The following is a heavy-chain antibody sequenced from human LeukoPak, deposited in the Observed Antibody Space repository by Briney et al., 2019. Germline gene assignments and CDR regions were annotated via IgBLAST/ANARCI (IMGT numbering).Heavy chain of an antibody. D-gene: IGHD6-13*01. CDR3: ARVGYLAAAGLLDY. CDR1: GGSISSYY. J-gene: IGHJ4*02. CDR2: IYYSGST. Sequence: SETLSLTCTVSGGSISSYYWSWIRQPPGKGLEWIGYIYYSGSTNYNPSLKSRVTISVDTSKNQFSLKLSSVTAADTAVYYCARVGYLAAAGLLDYWGQGTLVTVSS. V-gene: IGHV4-59*01.